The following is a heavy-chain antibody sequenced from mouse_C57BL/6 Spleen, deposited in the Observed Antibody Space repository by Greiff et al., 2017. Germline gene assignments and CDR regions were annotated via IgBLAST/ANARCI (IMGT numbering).Heavy chain of an antibody. CDR3: ASRPFITTDWYFDV. D-gene: IGHD1-1*01. V-gene: IGHV5-6*02. Sequence: DVKLVESGGDLVKPGGSLKLSCAASGFTFSSYGMSWVRQTPDKRLEWVATISSGGSYTYYPDSVKGRFTISRDNAKNTLYLQMSSLKSEDTAMYYCASRPFITTDWYFDVWGTGTTVTVSS. J-gene: IGHJ1*03. CDR1: GFTFSSYG. CDR2: ISSGGSYT.